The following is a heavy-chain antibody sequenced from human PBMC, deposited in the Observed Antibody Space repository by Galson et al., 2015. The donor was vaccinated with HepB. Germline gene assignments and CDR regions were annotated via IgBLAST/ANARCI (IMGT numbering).Heavy chain of an antibody. CDR3: AKNEDDYGDPDHFDY. CDR1: GFSFSSYA. CDR2: ITGSDTRT. V-gene: IGHV3-23*01. D-gene: IGHD4-17*01. J-gene: IGHJ4*01. Sequence: SLRLSCAASGFSFSSYAMSWVRQAPGKGLEWVSAITGSDTRTYYADSVKGRFTISRDTYKNTLYLEMNSLRAEDTAIYYCAKNEDDYGDPDHFDYWGHGTLVTVSS.